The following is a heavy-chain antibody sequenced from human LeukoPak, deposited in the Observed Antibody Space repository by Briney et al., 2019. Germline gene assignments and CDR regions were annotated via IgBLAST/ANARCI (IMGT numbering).Heavy chain of an antibody. CDR2: ISASGTIT. J-gene: IGHJ4*02. Sequence: GGSLRLSCAASGFTFSSYEMNWVRQAPGKGLEWISYISASGTITHYADSVEGRFTISRDNAKNSLYLQMNSLRAEDTAVYYCARDYGSGSYYNFRYFDYWGQGTLVTVSS. CDR1: GFTFSSYE. D-gene: IGHD3-10*01. V-gene: IGHV3-48*03. CDR3: ARDYGSGSYYNFRYFDY.